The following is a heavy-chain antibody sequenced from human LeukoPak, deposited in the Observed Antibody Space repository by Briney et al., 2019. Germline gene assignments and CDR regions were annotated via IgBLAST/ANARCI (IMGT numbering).Heavy chain of an antibody. V-gene: IGHV6-1*01. CDR2: TYYRSKWSF. CDR1: GDRTFTTGVA. D-gene: IGHD2-2*01. J-gene: IGHJ4*02. Sequence: QTPSLTCVMSGDRTFTTGVACNSIRQSPSSCLEWLGRTYYRSKWSFEYAVSVKSRLSINADTSKNQFSLHLTSVTPEDTAVYYCARGKYTSFDNWGQGTLVTVSS. CDR3: ARGKYTSFDN.